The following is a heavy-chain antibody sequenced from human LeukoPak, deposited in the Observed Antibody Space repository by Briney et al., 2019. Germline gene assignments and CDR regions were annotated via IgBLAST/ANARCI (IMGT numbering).Heavy chain of an antibody. D-gene: IGHD1-26*01. CDR2: IGGGGENT. V-gene: IGHV3-23*01. CDR1: GFTFGGSA. Sequence: GGSLRLSCEASGFTFGGSAMGWVRQAPGKGLEWVSTIGGGGENTYYADSAKGRFTNSRDNSKDTVYLQMNSLRAEDTDVYYCAKVLSGSQDYWGQGTLVTVFS. J-gene: IGHJ4*02. CDR3: AKVLSGSQDY.